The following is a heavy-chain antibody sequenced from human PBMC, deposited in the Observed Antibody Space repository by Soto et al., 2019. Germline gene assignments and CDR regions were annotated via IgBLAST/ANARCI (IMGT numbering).Heavy chain of an antibody. CDR2: IYYSGST. J-gene: IGHJ4*02. CDR1: GGSISSGDYY. V-gene: IGHV4-30-4*01. CDR3: ARHKEPSLRWSESWNDY. Sequence: QVQLRESGPGLVKPSQTLSLTCTVSGGSISSGDYYWSWIRQPPGKGLDWIGYIYYSGSTYYNPSLKSRVTISVDTSKNQFSLKLSSVTASDTAVYYCARHKEPSLRWSESWNDYWGQGTLVTVSS. D-gene: IGHD2-21*01.